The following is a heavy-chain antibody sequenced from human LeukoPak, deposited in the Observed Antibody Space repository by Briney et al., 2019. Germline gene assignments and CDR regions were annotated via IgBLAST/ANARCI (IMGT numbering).Heavy chain of an antibody. D-gene: IGHD4-23*01. J-gene: IGHJ5*02. V-gene: IGHV3-7*05. Sequence: GGSLRLSCATSGFTFSGYWMSWVRQAPGKGLEWVANIKQDGSEKYYVDSVKGRFTISRDNAKNSLYLQMNSLRAEDTAVYYCARDWDVDYGGNPWGQGTLVTVSS. CDR3: ARDWDVDYGGNP. CDR2: IKQDGSEK. CDR1: GFTFSGYW.